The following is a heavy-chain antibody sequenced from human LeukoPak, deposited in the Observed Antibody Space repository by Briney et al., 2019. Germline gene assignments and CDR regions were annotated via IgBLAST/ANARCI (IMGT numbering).Heavy chain of an antibody. CDR1: GFTFRTFP. V-gene: IGHV3-23*01. D-gene: IGHD3-10*01. CDR3: AKSLFTSAHGSGRAFDI. CDR2: ISAGGDIT. J-gene: IGHJ3*02. Sequence: GGSLRLSCAASGFTFRTFPMGRVRQAPRKGLEWVSAISAGGDITFYSDSVRGRFTISRDNSKETLYLQMNSLRAEDTALYYCAKSLFTSAHGSGRAFDIWGQGTMVTVSS.